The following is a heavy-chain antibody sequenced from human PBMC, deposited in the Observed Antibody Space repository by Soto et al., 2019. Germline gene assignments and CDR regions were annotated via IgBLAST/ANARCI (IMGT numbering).Heavy chain of an antibody. D-gene: IGHD2-21*01. CDR3: ARGGPIAENWFDP. CDR2: IYYSGST. J-gene: IGHJ5*02. CDR1: GGSISSGGYY. Sequence: QVQLQESGPGLVKPSQTLSLTCTVSGGSISSGGYYWSWIRQHPGKGLEWIGYIYYSGSTYYNPSLKSRVTISLDTSKNQFSLKLSSVTAADTSVYYCARGGPIAENWFDPWGQGTLVTVSS. V-gene: IGHV4-31*03.